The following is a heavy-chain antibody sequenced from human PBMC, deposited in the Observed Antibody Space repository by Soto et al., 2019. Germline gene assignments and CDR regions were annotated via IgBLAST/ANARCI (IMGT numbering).Heavy chain of an antibody. CDR2: IIPIFGTA. V-gene: IGHV1-69*06. Sequence: ASVKVSCKASGGTFSSYAISWVRQAPGQGLEWMGGIIPIFGTANYAQKFQGRVTITADKSTSTAYMELSSLRSEDTAVYYCARDLSSVVVVPAAIAEHTNWFDPWGQGTLVTVS. CDR3: ARDLSSVVVVPAAIAEHTNWFDP. D-gene: IGHD2-2*01. J-gene: IGHJ5*02. CDR1: GGTFSSYA.